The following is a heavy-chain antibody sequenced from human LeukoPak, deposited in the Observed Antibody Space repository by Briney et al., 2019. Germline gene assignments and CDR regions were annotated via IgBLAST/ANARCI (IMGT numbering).Heavy chain of an antibody. J-gene: IGHJ5*02. CDR1: GGSVSSRDSY. V-gene: IGHV4-61*08. D-gene: IGHD2-2*01. CDR2: IYYTGST. CDR3: ARGGNQLLRGYWFDP. Sequence: SETLSLTCSVSGGSVSSRDSYWSWIRQPPGKGLEFIGCIYYTGSTYYNPSLKSRVTISVDTSKNQFSLKLSSVTAADTAVYYCARGGNQLLRGYWFDPWGQGTLVTVSS.